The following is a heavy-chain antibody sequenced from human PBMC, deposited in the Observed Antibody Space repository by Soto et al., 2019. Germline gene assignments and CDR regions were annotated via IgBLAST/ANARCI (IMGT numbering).Heavy chain of an antibody. CDR3: AKDFWRQQLVGYYYYGMDV. V-gene: IGHV3-11*05. J-gene: IGHJ6*02. CDR2: ISRGSHYT. Sequence: GGSLRLSCTASGFPFSDYYMTWIRQAPGKGLEWLSYISRGSHYTNYADSVKGRFTISRDNAKNTLYLQMNSLRAEDTAVYYCAKDFWRQQLVGYYYYGMDVWGQGTTVTVSS. CDR1: GFPFSDYY. D-gene: IGHD6-13*01.